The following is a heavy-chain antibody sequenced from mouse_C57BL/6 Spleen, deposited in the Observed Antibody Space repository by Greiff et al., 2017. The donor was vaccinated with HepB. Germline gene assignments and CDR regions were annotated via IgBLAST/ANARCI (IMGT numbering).Heavy chain of an antibody. CDR2: INPSSGYT. V-gene: IGHV1-4*01. J-gene: IGHJ4*01. CDR3: ARSRTAQATSYAMDY. Sequence: VQLQQSGAELARPGASVKMSCKASGYTFTSYTMHWVNQRPGQGLEWIGYINPSSGYTKYNQKFKDKATLTADKSSSTAYMQLSSLTSEDSAVYYCARSRTAQATSYAMDYWGQGTSVTVSS. D-gene: IGHD3-2*02. CDR1: GYTFTSYT.